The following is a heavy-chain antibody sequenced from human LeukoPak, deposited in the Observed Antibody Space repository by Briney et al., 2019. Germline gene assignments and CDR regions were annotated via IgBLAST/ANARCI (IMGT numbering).Heavy chain of an antibody. D-gene: IGHD6-19*01. CDR2: IKKDGSEK. V-gene: IGHV3-7*01. J-gene: IGHJ4*02. Sequence: GGSLRLSCAAAGFTFSSYWLSWVRQAPGKGLEWVANIKKDGSEKYYVDSVKGRFSISRDNAKNSLYLQMNSLRAEDTAAYYCARVPVAGTAYWGQGTVVTVSS. CDR1: GFTFSSYW. CDR3: ARVPVAGTAY.